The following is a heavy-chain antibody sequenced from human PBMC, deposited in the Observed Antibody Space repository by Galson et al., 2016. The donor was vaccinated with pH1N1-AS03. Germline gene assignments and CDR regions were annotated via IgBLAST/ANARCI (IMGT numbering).Heavy chain of an antibody. CDR2: LSGSGIPT. V-gene: IGHV3-23*01. CDR3: AKAKSTSTNEVVSPFDY. D-gene: IGHD3-22*01. CDR1: GFTFKNYA. J-gene: IGHJ4*02. Sequence: SLRLSCAASGFTFKNYAMTWVRQAPGKGLEWVSGLSGSGIPTFYADSVKGRFAISRDNSKNTLYLQMNSLRAEDTAVYYCAKAKSTSTNEVVSPFDYWGQGTLVTVSS.